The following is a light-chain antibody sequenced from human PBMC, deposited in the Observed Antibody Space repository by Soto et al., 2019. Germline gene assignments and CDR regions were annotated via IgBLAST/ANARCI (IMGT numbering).Light chain of an antibody. CDR1: QSVTKW. CDR2: YAS. V-gene: IGKV1-5*01. CDR3: HHYNSN. J-gene: IGKJ1*01. Sequence: DIQMTQSPSTLSASVGDRVTITCRASQSVTKWLAWYQQKPGKAPKVLIYYASNLHSGVPSRFSGSGSGTEFTISIISLQTDDSETYHCHHYNSNFGQGTKVDVK.